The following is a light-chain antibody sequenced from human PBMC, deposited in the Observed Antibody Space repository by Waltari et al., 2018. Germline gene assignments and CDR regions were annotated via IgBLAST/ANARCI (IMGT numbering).Light chain of an antibody. CDR2: DDS. CDR1: HVGRKS. J-gene: IGLJ2*01. Sequence: SYVLTPPPSVSLAPGQPATITCGGDHVGRKSVTWYQQKPGQAPVLVVLDDSDRPSGIPARFSGSNSGNTATLTISRVEAGDEADYYCHLWDSTTDHVIFGGGTKLTVL. CDR3: HLWDSTTDHVI. V-gene: IGLV3-21*02.